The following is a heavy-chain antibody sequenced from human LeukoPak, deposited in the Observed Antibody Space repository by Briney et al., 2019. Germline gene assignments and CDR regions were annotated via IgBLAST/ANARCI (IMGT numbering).Heavy chain of an antibody. D-gene: IGHD4-17*01. J-gene: IGHJ3*02. CDR2: IFPGASET. V-gene: IGHV5-51*01. Sequence: LGESLKISFQASGXIFSIYCIGWVRQMPGKGLEWMGIIFPGASETRYSPSFQGQVTISVDKSISTAYLYWSSLKASDSAIYYCARVRSGDFMGHDDAFDMWGQGTKVTVSS. CDR1: GXIFSIYC. CDR3: ARVRSGDFMGHDDAFDM.